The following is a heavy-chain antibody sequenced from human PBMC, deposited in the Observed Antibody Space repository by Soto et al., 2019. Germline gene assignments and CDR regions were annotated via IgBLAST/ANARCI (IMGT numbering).Heavy chain of an antibody. J-gene: IGHJ3*01. Sequence: QVQLRESGPGLVKPSETLSLTCTVSGGPISSYYWTWIRQPPGKGLEWIAYIHYTGSSDYNPSLKSRVTISVDKSKNQFSLKLSSVTAADTAVYYCAREGGVNGYYPDAFDVWGQGTMVTVSS. CDR1: GGPISSYY. V-gene: IGHV4-59*01. CDR2: IHYTGSS. D-gene: IGHD3-9*01. CDR3: AREGGVNGYYPDAFDV.